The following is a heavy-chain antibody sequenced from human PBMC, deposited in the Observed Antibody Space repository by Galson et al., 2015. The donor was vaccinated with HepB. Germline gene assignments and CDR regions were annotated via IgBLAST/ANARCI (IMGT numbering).Heavy chain of an antibody. CDR1: GGTFSSYG. CDR3: ATDTRTSSIAAAGHYYYGMDV. CDR2: IIPIFNTI. Sequence: SVKVSCKASGGTFSSYGISWVRQAPGQGLEWMGGIIPIFNTINHAQKFQGRVTMTEDTSTDTAYMELSSLRSEDTAVYYCATDTRTSSIAAAGHYYYGMDVWGQGTTVTVSS. J-gene: IGHJ6*02. V-gene: IGHV1-69*06. D-gene: IGHD6-13*01.